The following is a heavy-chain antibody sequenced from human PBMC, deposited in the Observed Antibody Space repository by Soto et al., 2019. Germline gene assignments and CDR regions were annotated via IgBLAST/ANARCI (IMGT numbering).Heavy chain of an antibody. CDR1: GFSFSSYG. V-gene: IGHV3-30*18. D-gene: IGHD6-19*01. CDR3: AKDLRIAVAGTDYFDS. Sequence: QVQLVESGGGVVQPGRSLRLSCAASGFSFSSYGMHWVRQAPGKGLEWVAVISYDVTNKYYADSVKGRFTISRDNSKNTLYVQMNSLRAEDTAVYYCAKDLRIAVAGTDYFDSWGQGTLVTVSS. J-gene: IGHJ4*02. CDR2: ISYDVTNK.